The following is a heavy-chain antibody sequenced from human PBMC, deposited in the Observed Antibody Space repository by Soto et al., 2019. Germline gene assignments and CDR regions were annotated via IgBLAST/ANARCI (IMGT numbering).Heavy chain of an antibody. CDR3: ARGRRGADIVVVVAATRMGGWFDP. CDR2: INHSGST. V-gene: IGHV4-34*01. J-gene: IGHJ5*02. CDR1: GGSFSGYY. Sequence: SETLSLTCAVYGGSFSGYYWSWIRQPPGKGLEWIGEINHSGSTNYNPSLKSRVTISVDTSKNQFSLKLSSVTAADTAVYYCARGRRGADIVVVVAATRMGGWFDPWGQGTLVTVSS. D-gene: IGHD2-15*01.